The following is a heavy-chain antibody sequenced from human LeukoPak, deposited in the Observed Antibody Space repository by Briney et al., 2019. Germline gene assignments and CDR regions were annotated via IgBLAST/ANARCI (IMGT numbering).Heavy chain of an antibody. CDR1: GFTFSSYG. CDR2: ISYDGSNK. J-gene: IGHJ4*02. V-gene: IGHV3-30*18. CDR3: AKEGGSGADPRD. Sequence: PGGSLRLSCAASGFTFSSYGMHWVRQAPGKGLEWVAVISYDGSNKYYADSVKGRFTISRDNSKNTLYLQMNSLRAEDTAVYYCAKEGGSGADPRDWGQGTLVTVSS. D-gene: IGHD3-10*01.